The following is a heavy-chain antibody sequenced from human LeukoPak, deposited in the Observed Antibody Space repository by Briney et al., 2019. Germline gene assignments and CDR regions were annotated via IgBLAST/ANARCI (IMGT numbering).Heavy chain of an antibody. CDR1: GFTFSSYE. CDR3: ARDPYYYDSSGYSRFDY. V-gene: IGHV3-48*03. Sequence: GGSLRLSCAASGFTFSSYEMNWVRQAPGKGLEWVSYISSSGSTIYYADSVKGRFTISRDNAKNSLYLQMSSLRAEDTAVYYCARDPYYYDSSGYSRFDYWGQGTLVTVSS. CDR2: ISSSGSTI. D-gene: IGHD3-22*01. J-gene: IGHJ4*02.